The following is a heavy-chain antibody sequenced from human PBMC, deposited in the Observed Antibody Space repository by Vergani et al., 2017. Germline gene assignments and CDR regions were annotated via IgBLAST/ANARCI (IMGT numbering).Heavy chain of an antibody. V-gene: IGHV3-48*03. Sequence: EVQLVESGGGLVQPGGSLRLSCAASGFTFSSYEMNWVRQAPGKGLEWVSYISSSGSTIYYADSVKGRFTISRDNAKNSLYLQMNSLRAEDTAVYYCARAHYYDSSGYLWEGAFDIWGQGTMVTVSS. CDR2: ISSSGSTI. CDR3: ARAHYYDSSGYLWEGAFDI. D-gene: IGHD3-22*01. J-gene: IGHJ3*02. CDR1: GFTFSSYE.